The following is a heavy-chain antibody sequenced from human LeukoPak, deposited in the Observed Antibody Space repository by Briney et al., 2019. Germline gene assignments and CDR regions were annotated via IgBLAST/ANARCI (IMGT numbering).Heavy chain of an antibody. CDR1: GGSFSGYY. V-gene: IGHV4-34*01. D-gene: IGHD6-13*01. Sequence: SETLSLTCAVYGGSFSGYYWSWIRQPPGKGLEWIGEINHSGSTNYNPSLKGRVTISVDTSKNQFSLKLSSVTAADTAVYYCARGSLSAAGKVFDYWGQGTLVTVSS. J-gene: IGHJ4*02. CDR2: INHSGST. CDR3: ARGSLSAAGKVFDY.